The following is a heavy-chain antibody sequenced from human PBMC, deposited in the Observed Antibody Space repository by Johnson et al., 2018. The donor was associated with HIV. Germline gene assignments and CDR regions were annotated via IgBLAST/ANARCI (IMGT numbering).Heavy chain of an antibody. CDR2: ISGSGGTI. V-gene: IGHV3-11*01. D-gene: IGHD1-26*01. Sequence: QVQLVESGGDLVQAGGSLRLSCAASGSTFSDYYMSWIRQAPGKGLEWVSYISGSGGTIYYADSVKGRFTISRENAMNSVYLQMNNLRAEDTALYYCARRWELHSNAFDIWGQGTMVTVS. J-gene: IGHJ3*02. CDR3: ARRWELHSNAFDI. CDR1: GSTFSDYY.